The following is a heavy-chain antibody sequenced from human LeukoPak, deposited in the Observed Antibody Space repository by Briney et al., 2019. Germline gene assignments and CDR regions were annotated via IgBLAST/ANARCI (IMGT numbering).Heavy chain of an antibody. Sequence: ASVKVSCKASGYTFTSYDINWVRQAPGQGLEWMGWMNPNSGNTVYAQKFQGRGTITRNTSISTAYMELSSLRSEDPAVYYCARGVAAVGGDWFDPWGQGTLVTVSS. V-gene: IGHV1-8*01. J-gene: IGHJ5*02. CDR1: GYTFTSYD. CDR2: MNPNSGNT. D-gene: IGHD6-13*01. CDR3: ARGVAAVGGDWFDP.